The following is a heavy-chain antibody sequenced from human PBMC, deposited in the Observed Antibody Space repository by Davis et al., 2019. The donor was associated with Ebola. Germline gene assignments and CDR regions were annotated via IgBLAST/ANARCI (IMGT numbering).Heavy chain of an antibody. J-gene: IGHJ4*02. Sequence: ETLFLTCAVSGFSISSGYYWGWIRQPPEKGLEWIGSFYSGGSTYYNPSLKSRVTISVDTSRNQFSLEVNSVTAADTAVYYCARLGIVATFWGQGTLVTVSS. CDR3: ARLGIVATF. CDR2: FYSGGST. D-gene: IGHD5-12*01. V-gene: IGHV4-38-2*01. CDR1: GFSISSGYY.